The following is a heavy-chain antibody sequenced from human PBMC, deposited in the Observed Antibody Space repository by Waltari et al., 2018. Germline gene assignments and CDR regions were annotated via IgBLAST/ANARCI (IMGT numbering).Heavy chain of an antibody. J-gene: IGHJ5*02. CDR3: ASFSPYYDSSGYPLP. D-gene: IGHD3-22*01. Sequence: QVQLVQSGAEVKQPGSSVKVSCKAAGGTFSSYAISWVRQAPGQGLEWMGGIIPIFGTANYAQKFQGRVTITADKSTSTAYMELSSLRSEDTAVYYCASFSPYYDSSGYPLPWGQGTLVTVSS. V-gene: IGHV1-69*14. CDR2: IIPIFGTA. CDR1: GGTFSSYA.